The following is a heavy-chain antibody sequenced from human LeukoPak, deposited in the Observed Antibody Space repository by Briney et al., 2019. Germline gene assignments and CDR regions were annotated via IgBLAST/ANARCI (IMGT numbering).Heavy chain of an antibody. D-gene: IGHD3-16*02. J-gene: IGHJ4*02. CDR2: ISYSGRS. CDR1: GGSLSRGDFY. V-gene: IGHV4-30-4*01. CDR3: ARVQGGDYDYVWGSYRPKVFDS. Sequence: SETLSLTCTASGGSLSRGDFYWSWIRQPPGKGLEWIGYISYSGRSYFNPSLKSRVTISIVTSKNQFSLKLSSVTAADTAVYYCARVQGGDYDYVWGSYRPKVFDSWGQGTLVTVSS.